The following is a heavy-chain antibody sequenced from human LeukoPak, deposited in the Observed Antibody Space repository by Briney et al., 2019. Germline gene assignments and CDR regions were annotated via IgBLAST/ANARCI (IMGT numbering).Heavy chain of an antibody. J-gene: IGHJ4*02. CDR1: GYTFTGYY. CDR3: ARDAGYSYGAFDY. V-gene: IGHV1-2*02. D-gene: IGHD5-18*01. CDR2: INPNSGGT. Sequence: ASVKVSCKASGYTFTGYYMHWVRQAPGQGLEWMGWINPNSGGTNYAQKFQGRVTITRNTSISTAYMELSSLRSEDTAVYYCARDAGYSYGAFDYWGQGTLVTVSS.